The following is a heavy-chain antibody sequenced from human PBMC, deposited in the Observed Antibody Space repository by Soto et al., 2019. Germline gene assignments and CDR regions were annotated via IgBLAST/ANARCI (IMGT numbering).Heavy chain of an antibody. V-gene: IGHV4-30-2*01. D-gene: IGHD3-10*01. CDR2: IYHSGST. CDR1: GGSISSGGYS. J-gene: IGHJ4*02. CDR3: ARETFGSSPRYFDY. Sequence: SETLSLTCAVSGGSISSGGYSWSWIRQPPGKGLEWIGYIYHSGSTYYNPSLKSRVTISVDRSKNQFSLKLSSVTAADTAVYYCARETFGSSPRYFDYWGQGTLVTVSS.